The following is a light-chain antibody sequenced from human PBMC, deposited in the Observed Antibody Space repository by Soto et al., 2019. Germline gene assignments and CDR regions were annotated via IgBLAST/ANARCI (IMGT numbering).Light chain of an antibody. J-gene: IGLJ2*01. CDR2: STS. CDR3: LLFYGGGQMAL. CDR1: TGAVTSGYY. Sequence: QTVVTQEPSLTVSPGGTVTLTCASSTGAVTSGYYPCWFQQRPGQAPRALIYSTSNKYSWTPARFSGSLLGGKAALTLSGVQPEDEAEYYCLLFYGGGQMALFGGGTKLTVL. V-gene: IGLV7-43*01.